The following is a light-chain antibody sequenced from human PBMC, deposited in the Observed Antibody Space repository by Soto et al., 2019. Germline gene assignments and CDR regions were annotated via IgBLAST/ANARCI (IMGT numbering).Light chain of an antibody. CDR1: SSDVGGYKY. CDR2: EVS. Sequence: QSVLTQPPSASGSPGQSVTISCTGTSSDVGGYKYVSWYQQHPGKAPKLILYEVSKRPSGVPDRFSGSKSGNTASLTVSGLQAEDEADYYCTSYAASISVFGTGPKVTVL. CDR3: TSYAASISV. V-gene: IGLV2-8*01. J-gene: IGLJ1*01.